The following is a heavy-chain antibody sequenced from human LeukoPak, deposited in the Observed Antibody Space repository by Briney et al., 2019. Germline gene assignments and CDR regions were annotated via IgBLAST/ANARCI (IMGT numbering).Heavy chain of an antibody. CDR1: GFTFSSYA. Sequence: GGSLRLSCAASGFTFSSYAMSWVRQAPGKGLEWVSAISGSGGSTYYADSVKGRFTISRENSKKTLYLEMNSLRAEDRAVYYCAKDTNPYGDYFDYWGQGTLVTVSS. D-gene: IGHD4-17*01. J-gene: IGHJ4*02. CDR3: AKDTNPYGDYFDY. V-gene: IGHV3-23*01. CDR2: ISGSGGST.